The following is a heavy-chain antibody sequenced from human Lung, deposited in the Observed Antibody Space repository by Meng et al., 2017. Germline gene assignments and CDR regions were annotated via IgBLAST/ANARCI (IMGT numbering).Heavy chain of an antibody. CDR3: ARGPTTMAHDFDY. J-gene: IGHJ4*02. Sequence: QVTLLQGGAALCKPSEDRPPTCWVFGGSFMNYYGGWIRQPPGKGREWIGEINHSGSNNYNPSLESRATISVDTSHNNLSQKLSSVTAADSAVYYCARGPTTMAHDFDYWGQGTLVTVFS. CDR1: GGSFMNYY. D-gene: IGHD4-11*01. CDR2: INHSGSN. V-gene: IGHV4-34*01.